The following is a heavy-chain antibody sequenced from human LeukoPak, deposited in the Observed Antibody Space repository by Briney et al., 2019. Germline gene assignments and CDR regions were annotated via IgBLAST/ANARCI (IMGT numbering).Heavy chain of an antibody. V-gene: IGHV3-30-3*01. CDR3: AREGENGDFLGDFQH. J-gene: IGHJ1*01. Sequence: GGSLRLSCAASGFTFSSYAMHWVRQAPGKGLEWVAVISYDGSNKYYADSVKGRFTISRDNSKNTLYLQMNSLRAEDTAVNYCAREGENGDFLGDFQHWGQGTLVTVSS. CDR2: ISYDGSNK. CDR1: GFTFSSYA. D-gene: IGHD4-17*01.